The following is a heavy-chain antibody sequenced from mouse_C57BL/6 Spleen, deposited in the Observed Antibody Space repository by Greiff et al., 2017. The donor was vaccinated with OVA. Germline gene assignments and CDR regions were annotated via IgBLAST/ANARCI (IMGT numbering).Heavy chain of an antibody. Sequence: VKLMESGAELVKPGASVKLSCKASGYTFTEYTIHWVKQRSGQGLEWIGWFYPGSGSIKYNEKFKDKATLTADKSSSTVYMELSRLTSEDAAGYGCERHEERYDDDVGAWFAYWGQGTLVTVSA. D-gene: IGHD2-4*01. CDR2: FYPGSGSI. CDR3: ERHEERYDDDVGAWFAY. J-gene: IGHJ3*01. CDR1: GYTFTEYT. V-gene: IGHV1-62-2*01.